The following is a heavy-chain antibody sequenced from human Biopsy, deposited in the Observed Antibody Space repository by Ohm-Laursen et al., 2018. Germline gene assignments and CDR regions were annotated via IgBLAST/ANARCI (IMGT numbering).Heavy chain of an antibody. CDR1: GGSISNNNYY. J-gene: IGHJ5*02. Sequence: SDTLSLTCTVSGGSISNNNYYRGWIRQPPGKGLEWIGSIFYRGSTHYKPSLKSRVNISVDTSKNQFSLKLNSVTAADTAVYYCARDYDTSGYYYVSWGQGTLVTVSS. D-gene: IGHD3-22*01. CDR2: IFYRGST. V-gene: IGHV4-39*01. CDR3: ARDYDTSGYYYVS.